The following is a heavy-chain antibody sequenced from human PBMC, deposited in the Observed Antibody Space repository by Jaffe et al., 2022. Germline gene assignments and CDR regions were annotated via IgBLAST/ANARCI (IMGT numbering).Heavy chain of an antibody. J-gene: IGHJ6*03. Sequence: QVQLQESGPGLVKPSGTLSLTCAVSGGSISSSNWWSWIRQPPGKGLEWIGEIYHSGSTNYNPSLKSRVTISVDKSKNQFSLKLSSVTAADTAVYYCARTGVEYCSSTSCFGYYYYYYMDVWGKGTTVTVSS. CDR1: GGSISSSNW. V-gene: IGHV4-4*02. CDR2: IYHSGST. CDR3: ARTGVEYCSSTSCFGYYYYYYMDV. D-gene: IGHD2-2*01.